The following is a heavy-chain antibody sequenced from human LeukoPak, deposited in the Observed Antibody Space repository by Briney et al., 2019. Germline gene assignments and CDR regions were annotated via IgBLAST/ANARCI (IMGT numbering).Heavy chain of an antibody. CDR2: ISTSDTTT. V-gene: IGHV3-48*03. CDR1: GFSFSVYE. Sequence: GGSLRLSCAASGFSFSVYEMHWVRQAPGKGLEGISDISTSDTTTYYADSVKARFTISRDNAKNSLYLQMNSLRAEDTAVYYCTPLPVATNFDYWGQGTLVTVSS. J-gene: IGHJ4*02. CDR3: TPLPVATNFDY. D-gene: IGHD5-12*01.